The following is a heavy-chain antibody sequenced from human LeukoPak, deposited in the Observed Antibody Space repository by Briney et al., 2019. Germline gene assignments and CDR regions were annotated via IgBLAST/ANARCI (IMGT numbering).Heavy chain of an antibody. V-gene: IGHV4-34*01. CDR3: ARPPQYSSSPTGYFQH. Sequence: PSETLSLTCAVYGGSFSGYYWSWIRQPPGKGLEWIGEINHSGSTNYNPSLKSRVTISVDTSKNQFSLKLSSVTAADTAVYYCARPPQYSSSPTGYFQHWGQGTLVTVSS. CDR2: INHSGST. CDR1: GGSFSGYY. J-gene: IGHJ1*01. D-gene: IGHD6-6*01.